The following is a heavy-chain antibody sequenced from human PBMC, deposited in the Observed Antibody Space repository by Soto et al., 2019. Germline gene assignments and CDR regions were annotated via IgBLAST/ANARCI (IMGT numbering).Heavy chain of an antibody. CDR3: AKGTAYCTNGVCYGRHDY. D-gene: IGHD2-8*01. V-gene: IGHV3-30*18. Sequence: GGSLRLSCAASGFTFNNYAMTWVRQAPGTGLEWVAVISYDGSNKYYADSVKGRFTISRDNSKNTLYLQMNSLRAEDTAVYYCAKGTAYCTNGVCYGRHDYWGQGTLVTVSS. CDR2: ISYDGSNK. CDR1: GFTFNNYA. J-gene: IGHJ4*02.